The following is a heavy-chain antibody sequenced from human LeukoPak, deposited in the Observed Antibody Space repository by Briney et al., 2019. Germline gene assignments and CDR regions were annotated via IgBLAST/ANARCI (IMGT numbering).Heavy chain of an antibody. V-gene: IGHV1-46*01. CDR1: GYTFTVYY. J-gene: IGHJ4*02. CDR2: INPSGGST. CDR3: ARGGRDGYSRFDY. D-gene: IGHD5-24*01. Sequence: ASVKVSCKASGYTFTVYYIHWVRQAPGEGLEWMGWINPSGGSTSYAQKFQGRVTMTRDMSTSTVYMELSSLRSEDTAVYYCARGGRDGYSRFDYWGQGTLVTVSS.